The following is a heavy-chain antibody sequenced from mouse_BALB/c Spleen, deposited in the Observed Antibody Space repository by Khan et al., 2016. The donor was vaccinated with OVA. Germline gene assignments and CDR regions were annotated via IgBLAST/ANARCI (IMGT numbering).Heavy chain of an antibody. CDR3: TRDRIDY. J-gene: IGHJ2*01. CDR1: GYTFSTYW. V-gene: IGHV1-7*01. Sequence: QVQLKQSGAALAKPGPSVKMSCKASGYTFSTYWMHWVKQRPGQGLEWIGYINPTSGYTDYNEKFKDKATLSADKSSSTAYMQLSRLTSEDSAVYYCTRDRIDYWGQGTTLTVSS. CDR2: INPTSGYT.